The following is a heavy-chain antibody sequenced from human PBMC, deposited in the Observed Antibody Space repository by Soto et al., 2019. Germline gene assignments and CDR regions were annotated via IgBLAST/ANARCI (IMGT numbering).Heavy chain of an antibody. Sequence: ASVKVSCKASGYTFTGYYMHWVRQAPGQGLEWMGVINPTGVTTFSAQKFHDRLTMTRDTSTGTDYMELSSLTSEDTAIYFCARDPSYSDSYWWLDTWGQGTRVTVSX. J-gene: IGHJ5*02. V-gene: IGHV1-46*01. CDR2: INPTGVTT. CDR1: GYTFTGYY. CDR3: ARDPSYSDSYWWLDT. D-gene: IGHD4-17*01.